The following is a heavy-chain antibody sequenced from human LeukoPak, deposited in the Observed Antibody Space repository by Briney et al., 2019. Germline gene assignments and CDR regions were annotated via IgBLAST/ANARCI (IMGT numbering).Heavy chain of an antibody. J-gene: IGHJ6*04. CDR3: ARRFAAQLAFVDV. CDR1: GFTFTNYA. V-gene: IGHV3-64*02. D-gene: IGHD3-3*02. CDR2: ISYNGGST. Sequence: PGGSLRLSCAASGFTFTNYAMHWVRQAPGKGLEYVSAISYNGGSTYYADSVKGRFTISRDNSKNTLYLQMGSLTAEDIAVYYCARRFAAQLAFVDVWGKGATVTISS.